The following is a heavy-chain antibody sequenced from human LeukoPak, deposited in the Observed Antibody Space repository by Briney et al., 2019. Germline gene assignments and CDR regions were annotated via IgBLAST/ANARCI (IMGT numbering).Heavy chain of an antibody. Sequence: PSETLSLTCTVSGGSISSGGYYWSWIRQHPGKGLEWIGYIYYSGSTYYNPSLKSRVTISVDTSKNQFSLKLSSVTAADTAVYYCARGFYDILTGAFFDYWGQGTLVTVSS. CDR3: ARGFYDILTGAFFDY. D-gene: IGHD3-9*01. V-gene: IGHV4-31*03. J-gene: IGHJ4*02. CDR1: GGSISSGGYY. CDR2: IYYSGST.